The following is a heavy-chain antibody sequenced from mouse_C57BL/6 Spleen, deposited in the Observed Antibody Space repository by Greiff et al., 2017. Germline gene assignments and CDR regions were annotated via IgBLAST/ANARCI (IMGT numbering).Heavy chain of an antibody. Sequence: EVQLVESGPGLVKPSQSLSLTCSVTGYSITSGYYWNWIRQFPGNKLEWMGYISYDGSNNYNPSLKNRISITRDTSKNQFFLKLNSVTTEDTATYYCAREQLRLLAFDYWGQGTTLTVSS. CDR2: ISYDGSN. D-gene: IGHD3-2*02. V-gene: IGHV3-6*01. J-gene: IGHJ2*01. CDR1: GYSITSGYY. CDR3: AREQLRLLAFDY.